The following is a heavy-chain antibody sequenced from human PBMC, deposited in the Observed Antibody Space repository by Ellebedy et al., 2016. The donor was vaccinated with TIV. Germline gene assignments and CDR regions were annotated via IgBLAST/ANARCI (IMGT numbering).Heavy chain of an antibody. V-gene: IGHV5-10-1*01. CDR3: ARRVLSGDDYYKGLDV. CDR2: IDPSESFI. CDR1: GYTFTTHW. J-gene: IGHJ6*02. Sequence: GESLKISCQASGYTFTTHWINWVRHIPGRGLEWMGRIDPSESFINYSPSLQDHVTLSVDKSTNTAYLQWNSLRASDSGIYYCARRVLSGDDYYKGLDVWGQGTTVTVSS. D-gene: IGHD3-10*01.